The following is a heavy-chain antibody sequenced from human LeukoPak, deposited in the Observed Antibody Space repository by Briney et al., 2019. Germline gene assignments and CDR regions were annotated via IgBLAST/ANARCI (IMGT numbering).Heavy chain of an antibody. V-gene: IGHV4-59*08. CDR1: SXSISSYS. Sequence: PSETLSLTCTVSSXSISSYSWSWIRQPPGKGLEWIGYIYYSGSTSYNPSLKSRVIMSVDTSKNQFSLKLSSVTAADTAVYYCARRGTLPYYYDSSGYPFLDYWGQGTLVTVSS. CDR2: IYYSGST. D-gene: IGHD3-22*01. CDR3: ARRGTLPYYYDSSGYPFLDY. J-gene: IGHJ4*02.